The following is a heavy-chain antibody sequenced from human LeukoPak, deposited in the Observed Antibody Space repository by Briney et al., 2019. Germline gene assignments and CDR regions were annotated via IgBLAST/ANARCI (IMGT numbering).Heavy chain of an antibody. CDR3: AKVQDGSSWYEYFQH. Sequence: GGSLRLSCAASGFTFGTYSMNWVRQAPGKGLEWVSSISSSSTYIYYADSVKGRFTISRDNAKNSLFLQMNSLRAEDTAVYYCAKVQDGSSWYEYFQHWGQGTLVTVSS. J-gene: IGHJ1*01. CDR1: GFTFGTYS. D-gene: IGHD6-13*01. V-gene: IGHV3-21*01. CDR2: ISSSSTYI.